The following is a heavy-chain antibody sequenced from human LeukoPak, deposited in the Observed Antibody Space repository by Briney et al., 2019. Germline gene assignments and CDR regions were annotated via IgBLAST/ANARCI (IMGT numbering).Heavy chain of an antibody. CDR1: GFIFSSYW. V-gene: IGHV3-7*03. J-gene: IGHJ6*04. CDR2: IKEDGSEK. CDR3: ARRALRYCSSTSCPAQYYGVDV. D-gene: IGHD2-2*01. Sequence: GGSLRLSCAASGFIFSSYWMSWVRQAPGKGLEWVANIKEDGSEKCYVDSVKGRFTISRDNAKNSLYLQTNSLRAEDTAVYYCARRALRYCSSTSCPAQYYGVDVWGKGTTVTVSS.